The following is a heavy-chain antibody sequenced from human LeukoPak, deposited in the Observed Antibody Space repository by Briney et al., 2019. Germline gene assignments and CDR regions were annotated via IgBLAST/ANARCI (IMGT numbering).Heavy chain of an antibody. Sequence: GGSLRLSCAASGFTFSSYSMNWVRQAPGKWLEWVSSISSSSSYIYYADSVKGRFTISRDNAKNSLFLQMNSLRAEDTAVYYCARVGYSSGWYGWFDPWGQGTLVTVSS. CDR1: GFTFSSYS. J-gene: IGHJ5*02. CDR2: ISSSSSYI. CDR3: ARVGYSSGWYGWFDP. V-gene: IGHV3-21*01. D-gene: IGHD6-19*01.